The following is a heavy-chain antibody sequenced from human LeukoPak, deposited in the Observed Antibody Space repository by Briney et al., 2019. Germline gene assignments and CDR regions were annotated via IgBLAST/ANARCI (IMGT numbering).Heavy chain of an antibody. CDR2: IYYSGST. CDR1: GGSISSYY. J-gene: IGHJ5*02. D-gene: IGHD1-26*01. Sequence: SGTLSLTCTVSGGSISSYYWSWIRQPPGKGLEWIGYIYYSGSTNYNPSLKSRVTISVDTSKNQFSLKLSSVTAADTAVYYCATLAVGANNWFDPWGQGALVTVSS. V-gene: IGHV4-59*01. CDR3: ATLAVGANNWFDP.